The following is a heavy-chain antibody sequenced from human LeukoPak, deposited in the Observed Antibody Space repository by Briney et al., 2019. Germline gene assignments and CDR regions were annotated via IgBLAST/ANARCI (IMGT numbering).Heavy chain of an antibody. CDR1: GGSFSGYY. V-gene: IGHV4-34*01. CDR3: ARGDCSRTSCDAFDI. CDR2: VNHSGST. D-gene: IGHD2-2*01. J-gene: IGHJ3*02. Sequence: PSETLSLTCAVYGGSFSGYYWSWIRQPPGKGLEWIGEVNHSGSTNYNPSLKSRVTISVDTSKNQFSLKLSSVTAADTAVYYCARGDCSRTSCDAFDIWGQGTVVTVSS.